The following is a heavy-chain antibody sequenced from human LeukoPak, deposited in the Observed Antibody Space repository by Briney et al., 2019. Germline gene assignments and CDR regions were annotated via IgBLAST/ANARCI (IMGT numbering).Heavy chain of an antibody. CDR3: ARAEGGDYGDSSDFDY. CDR2: ISAYNGNT. V-gene: IGHV1-18*01. Sequence: GASVKVSCKASGYTFTSYGISWVRQAPGQGLEWMGWISAYNGNTNYAQKLQGRVTMTTDTSTSTAYMELRSLRSDDTAVYYCARAEGGDYGDSSDFDYWGQGTLVTVSS. J-gene: IGHJ4*02. D-gene: IGHD4-17*01. CDR1: GYTFTSYG.